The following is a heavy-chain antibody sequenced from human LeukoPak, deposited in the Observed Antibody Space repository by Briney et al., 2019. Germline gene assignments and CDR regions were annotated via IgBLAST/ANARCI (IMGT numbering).Heavy chain of an antibody. D-gene: IGHD2-21*02. CDR1: GGSISSYY. V-gene: IGHV4-59*01. CDR3: ARFAYCGGHCWYYFDY. CDR2: IYSSGST. Sequence: PSETLSLTCTVSGGSISSYYWSWIRQPPGKGLEWIGYIYSSGSTNYNPSLKSRITISVDTSKNQFSLKLSSVTAADMAVYYCARFAYCGGHCWYYFDYWGQGSLVTVSS. J-gene: IGHJ4*02.